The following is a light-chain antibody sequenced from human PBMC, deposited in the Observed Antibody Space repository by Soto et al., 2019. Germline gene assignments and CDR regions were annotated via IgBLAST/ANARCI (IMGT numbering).Light chain of an antibody. V-gene: IGLV2-23*02. CDR3: CSYAGSSTSRV. J-gene: IGLJ2*01. CDR2: EVD. CDR1: TSDVGSYNL. Sequence: QSALAQPASVSGSPGQSSTISCTGSTSDVGSYNLVSRYQQHPGKAPKLMIYEVDKRPSGVSNRLSGSKSGNTASLTISGLQAEDEADYYCCSYAGSSTSRVFGGGTKVTVL.